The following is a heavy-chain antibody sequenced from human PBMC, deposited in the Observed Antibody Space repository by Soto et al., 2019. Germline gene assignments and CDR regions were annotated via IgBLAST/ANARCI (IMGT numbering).Heavy chain of an antibody. CDR1: GFTFSSYG. Sequence: LRLSCAASGFTFSSYGMHWVRQAPGKGLEWVAVIWYDGSNKYYADSVKGRFTISRDNSKNTLYLQMNSLRAEDTAVYYCARASSSWPNWFDPWGQGTLVTVSS. J-gene: IGHJ5*02. CDR2: IWYDGSNK. V-gene: IGHV3-33*01. D-gene: IGHD6-13*01. CDR3: ARASSSWPNWFDP.